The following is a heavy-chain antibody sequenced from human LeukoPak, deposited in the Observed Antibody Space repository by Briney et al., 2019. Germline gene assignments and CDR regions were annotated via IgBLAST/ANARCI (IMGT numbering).Heavy chain of an antibody. J-gene: IGHJ4*02. D-gene: IGHD4-23*01. CDR2: IYTSGNT. Sequence: PSETLSLTCTVSGGSISTYYWNWLRQPAGKGLEWIGRIYTSGNTNYNPPLKSRVTMSLDTSKNQFSLKLSSVTAADTAVYYCARAAVATSRGFDYWGQGTLVTVSS. V-gene: IGHV4-4*07. CDR1: GGSISTYY. CDR3: ARAAVATSRGFDY.